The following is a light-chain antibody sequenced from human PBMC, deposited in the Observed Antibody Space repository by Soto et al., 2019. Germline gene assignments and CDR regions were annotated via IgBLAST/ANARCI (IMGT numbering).Light chain of an antibody. CDR3: QQYGSSPTT. J-gene: IGKJ1*01. CDR1: QSVSSNY. V-gene: IGKV3-20*01. Sequence: EFVLTQCPGTLSLSPGERATLSCRASQSVSSNYLAWYQQTPGQAPRFLISGASTRATGIPDRFSGSGSGTDFTLTISRLEPEDFAVYYCQQYGSSPTTFGQGTKVDIK. CDR2: GAS.